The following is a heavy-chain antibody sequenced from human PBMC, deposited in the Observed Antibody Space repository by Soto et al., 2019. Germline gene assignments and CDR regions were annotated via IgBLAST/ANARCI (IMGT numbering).Heavy chain of an antibody. V-gene: IGHV5-51*01. CDR1: GYSFTSYW. J-gene: IGHJ6*02. Sequence: GESLKISCKGSGYSFTSYWIGWVRQMPGKGLEWMGIIYPGDSDTRYSPSFQGQVTISADKSISTAYLQWSSLKASDTAMYYCARHVLTSKYSSGWYSADYYYGMDVWGQGTTVTVSS. D-gene: IGHD6-19*01. CDR2: IYPGDSDT. CDR3: ARHVLTSKYSSGWYSADYYYGMDV.